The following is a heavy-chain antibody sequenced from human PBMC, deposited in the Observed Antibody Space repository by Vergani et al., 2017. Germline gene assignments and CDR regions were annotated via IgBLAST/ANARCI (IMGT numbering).Heavy chain of an antibody. CDR2: ISSDGSST. J-gene: IGHJ4*02. CDR1: GFTFSRYW. Sequence: EVQLVESGGGLVQPGGSLRLSCAASGFTFSRYWMHWVRQAPGKGLVWVSRISSDGSSTSCADSVKGRFTISRDNAKNTLYMQMNSLRAEDTAVYYCARNRPYSSSGYFDYWGQGTLVTVSS. V-gene: IGHV3-74*01. D-gene: IGHD6-13*01. CDR3: ARNRPYSSSGYFDY.